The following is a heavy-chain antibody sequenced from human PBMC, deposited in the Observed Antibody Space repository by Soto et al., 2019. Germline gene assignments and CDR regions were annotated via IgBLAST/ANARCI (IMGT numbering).Heavy chain of an antibody. V-gene: IGHV3-23*01. D-gene: IGHD1-26*01. J-gene: IGHJ4*02. CDR3: ARHVERGGWWELLERTAFDY. CDR2: ISGSGGST. Sequence: EVQLLESGGGLVQPGGSLRLSCAASGFTFSSYAMSWVRQAPGKGLEWVSAISGSGGSTYYADSVKGRFTISRDNSKNTLYQQMKSLRAEDTAVYYWARHVERGGWWELLERTAFDYWGQGTWATVSS. CDR1: GFTFSSYA.